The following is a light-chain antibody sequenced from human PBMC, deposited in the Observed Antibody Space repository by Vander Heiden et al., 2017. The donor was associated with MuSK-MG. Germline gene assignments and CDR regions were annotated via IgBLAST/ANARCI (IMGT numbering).Light chain of an antibody. CDR3: QQSESDPQT. V-gene: IGKV1-39*01. CDR1: QSISSY. J-gene: IGKJ5*01. Sequence: DIQMTQSPSSLSASVGDRVTITCRASQSISSYLTWYQQKPGKAPKLLIYAASTLQSGVPSRFSGSGSGTDFTLTISRLQPEDFATYYCQQSESDPQTLGQGTRLEMK. CDR2: AAS.